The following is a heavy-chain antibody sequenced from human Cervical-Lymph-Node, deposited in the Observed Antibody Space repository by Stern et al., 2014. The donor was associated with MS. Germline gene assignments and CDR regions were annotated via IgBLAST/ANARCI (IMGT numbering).Heavy chain of an antibody. CDR2: ISDDGSQE. CDR1: GFNFASYG. D-gene: IGHD5-18*01. J-gene: IGHJ4*02. CDR3: AKDRRDTAMDY. Sequence: VHLVESGGGLVQPGRSLRLSCAASGFNFASYGMHWVRQAPGKGLEWVTVISDDGSQEYYADSVKGRFTIFRDNSKNTVYLQMNSLRADDTAVYYCAKDRRDTAMDYWGQGTLVTVSS. V-gene: IGHV3-30*18.